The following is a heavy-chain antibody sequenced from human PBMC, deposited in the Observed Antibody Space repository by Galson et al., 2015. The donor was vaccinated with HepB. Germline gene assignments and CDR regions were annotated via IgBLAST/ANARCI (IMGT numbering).Heavy chain of an antibody. Sequence: SLRLSCAASGFTFDDYTMHWVRQAPGKGLEWVSLISWDGGSTYYADSVKGRFTISRDNSKNSLYLQMNSLRTEDTALYYCAKGYGDLPDPVDYWGQGTLVTVSS. V-gene: IGHV3-43*01. CDR2: ISWDGGST. CDR3: AKGYGDLPDPVDY. J-gene: IGHJ4*02. CDR1: GFTFDDYT. D-gene: IGHD4-17*01.